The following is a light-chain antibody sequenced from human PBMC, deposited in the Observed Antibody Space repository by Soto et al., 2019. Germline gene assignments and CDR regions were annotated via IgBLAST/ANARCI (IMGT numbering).Light chain of an antibody. CDR1: SSDVGGYNY. V-gene: IGLV2-8*01. Sequence: SVLTQPPSASGSPGQSVTISCTGTSSDVGGYNYVSWYQQHPGKAPKLMIYEVSKRPSGVPDRFSGSKSGNTASLTVSGLQAEDEADYYCSSYAGSNKGVLGGGTKVTVL. J-gene: IGLJ2*01. CDR2: EVS. CDR3: SSYAGSNKGV.